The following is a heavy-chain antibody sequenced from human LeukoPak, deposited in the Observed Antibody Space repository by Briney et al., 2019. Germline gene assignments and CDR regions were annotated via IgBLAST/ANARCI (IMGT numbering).Heavy chain of an antibody. J-gene: IGHJ4*02. CDR1: GGSISSGGYS. CDR3: ARRTAYGGNFDY. CDR2: IYYSGST. V-gene: IGHV4-31*03. D-gene: IGHD4-23*01. Sequence: SETLSLTCTVSGGSISSGGYSWSWIRQHPGKGLEWIGYIYYSGSTYYNPSLKSRVTISVDTSKNQFSLKLSSVTAADTAVYYCARRTAYGGNFDYWGQGTLVTVSS.